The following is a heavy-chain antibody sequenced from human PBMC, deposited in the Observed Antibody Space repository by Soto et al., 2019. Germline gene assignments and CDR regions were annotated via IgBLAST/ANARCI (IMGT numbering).Heavy chain of an antibody. CDR2: VNPSGGHT. D-gene: IGHD2-21*02. V-gene: IGHV1-46*01. CDR1: GDTFSDYY. Sequence: QVQLVQSGAEVKKPGASVKVSCKASGDTFSDYYIHWVRQAPGQGLEWMGTVNPSGGHTTYAQHFVARMTRTRDTSTSTRYMELTSLTSEDTAIDYCARGGHVVVVTAALDYWGQGTLVTVSS. J-gene: IGHJ4*02. CDR3: ARGGHVVVVTAALDY.